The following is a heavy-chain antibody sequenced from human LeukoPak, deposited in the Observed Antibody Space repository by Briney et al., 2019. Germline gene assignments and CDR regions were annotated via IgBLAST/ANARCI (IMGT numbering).Heavy chain of an antibody. CDR2: INPNSGGT. Sequence: ASVKVSCKASGFTFSGYYIYWVRQAPGQGLEWMGWINPNSGGTNYAQKFQGRVTMTRDTSISTAYMELSRLRSDDTAVYYCARAITMVRGVPMAAFDIWGQGTMVTVSS. CDR3: ARAITMVRGVPMAAFDI. V-gene: IGHV1-2*02. CDR1: GFTFSGYY. J-gene: IGHJ3*02. D-gene: IGHD3-10*01.